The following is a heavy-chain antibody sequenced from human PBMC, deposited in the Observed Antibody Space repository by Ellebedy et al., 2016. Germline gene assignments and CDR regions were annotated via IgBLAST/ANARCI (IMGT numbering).Heavy chain of an antibody. J-gene: IGHJ6*02. Sequence: GESLKISXQGSGYSFPNYWIGWVRQMPGKGLECLGFIYPGDSDTRYSPSFEGQVTMSADKSTSTAYLHLRSLKASDTAMYFCARQDEGMDVWGQGTTVTVSS. V-gene: IGHV5-51*01. CDR1: GYSFPNYW. CDR2: IYPGDSDT. CDR3: ARQDEGMDV. D-gene: IGHD5-24*01.